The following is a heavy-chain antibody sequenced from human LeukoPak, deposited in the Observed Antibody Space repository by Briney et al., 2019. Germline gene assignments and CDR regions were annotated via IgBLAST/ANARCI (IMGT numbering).Heavy chain of an antibody. CDR1: GGTFSSYA. D-gene: IGHD3-16*01. J-gene: IGHJ4*02. CDR2: IIPILGIA. CDR3: ARAPSGGGD. V-gene: IGHV1-69*04. Sequence: GASVKVSCKASGGTFSSYAISWVRQAPGQGLEWMGRIIPILGIANYAQKFQGRVTMTRDTSISTAYMELSRLRSDDTAVYYCARAPSGGGDWGQGTQVTVSS.